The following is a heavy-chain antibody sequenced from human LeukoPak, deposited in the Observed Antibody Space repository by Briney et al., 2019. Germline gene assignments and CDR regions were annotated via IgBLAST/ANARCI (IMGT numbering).Heavy chain of an antibody. CDR1: GFTFGNYW. Sequence: PGGSLRLSCAASGFTFGNYWMTWVRQAPGKGLEWVANIKHDGSEDYYLDSVKGRFTISRDNAKSSMWLQMNSLRAEDAALYYCAKDTRHLMTTPDSWGQGTLVTVSS. CDR3: AKDTRHLMTTPDS. CDR2: IKHDGSED. V-gene: IGHV3-7*03. D-gene: IGHD4-17*01. J-gene: IGHJ5*01.